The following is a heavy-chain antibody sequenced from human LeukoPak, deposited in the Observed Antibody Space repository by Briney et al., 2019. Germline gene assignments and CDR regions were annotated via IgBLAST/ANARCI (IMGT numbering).Heavy chain of an antibody. CDR2: IYSGGST. Sequence: GGSLRLSCAASGFTVSSNYMSWVRQAPGKGLEWVSVIYSGGSTYYADSVKGRFTISRDNSKNTLYLQMNSLRAEDTAVYYCARDIVVVPAAPQDDWFDPWGQGTLVTVSS. CDR3: ARDIVVVPAAPQDDWFDP. CDR1: GFTVSSNY. V-gene: IGHV3-66*01. J-gene: IGHJ5*02. D-gene: IGHD2-2*01.